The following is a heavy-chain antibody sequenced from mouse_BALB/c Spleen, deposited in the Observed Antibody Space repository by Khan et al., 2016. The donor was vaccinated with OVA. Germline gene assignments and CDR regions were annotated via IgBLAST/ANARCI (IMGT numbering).Heavy chain of an antibody. V-gene: IGHV3-2*02. CDR3: ARK. J-gene: IGHJ2*01. CDR1: GYSITSGYG. CDR2: ISYSGST. Sequence: EVQLQESGPGLVKPSQSLSLTCTVTGYSITSGYGWNWIRQFPGNKLEWMGYISYSGSTNYNPSLKKKKSRISITRDTSKNQFFLQLNSVTTEDTATYYCARKWGQGTTLTVSS.